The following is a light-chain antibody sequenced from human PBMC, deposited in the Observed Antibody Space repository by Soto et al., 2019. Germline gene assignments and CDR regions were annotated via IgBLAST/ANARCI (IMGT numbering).Light chain of an antibody. CDR1: QGISSY. V-gene: IGKV1-8*01. CDR3: QQYYSYPPT. Sequence: AIRMTQSPSSLSASTGDRVTITCRASQGISSYLAWYQQKPGKAPKLLIYAASTLQSGVPSRFSGSGSGTDFTVTITCLQSEEFATYYCQQYYSYPPTFGQGTKVEIK. J-gene: IGKJ1*01. CDR2: AAS.